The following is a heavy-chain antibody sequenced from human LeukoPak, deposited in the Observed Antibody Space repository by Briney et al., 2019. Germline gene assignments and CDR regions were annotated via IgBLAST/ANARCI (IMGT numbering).Heavy chain of an antibody. CDR1: GFTFSSYA. CDR2: ISGSGGST. V-gene: IGHV3-23*01. CDR3: AMTTVTASYYYGLDG. J-gene: IGHJ6*02. D-gene: IGHD4-17*01. Sequence: PGGSLRLSCAASGFTFSSYAMTWVRQAPGKGLEWVSAISGSGGSTYYADSVKGRFTISRDNSKNTLYLQMNSLRAEDTAVYYCAMTTVTASYYYGLDGWGQGTTVTVSS.